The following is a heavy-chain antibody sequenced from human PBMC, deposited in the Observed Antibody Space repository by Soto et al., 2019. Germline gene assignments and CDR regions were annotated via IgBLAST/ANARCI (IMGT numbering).Heavy chain of an antibody. Sequence: GGSRLSCAASGFTFSDYYMSWIRQAPGKGLEWVSYISSSSSYTNYADSVKGRFTISRDNAKNSLYLQMNSLRAEDTAVYYCARDHGAYSSSWYKYFDYWGQGTLVTVSS. V-gene: IGHV3-11*06. J-gene: IGHJ4*02. CDR2: ISSSSSYT. D-gene: IGHD6-13*01. CDR1: GFTFSDYY. CDR3: ARDHGAYSSSWYKYFDY.